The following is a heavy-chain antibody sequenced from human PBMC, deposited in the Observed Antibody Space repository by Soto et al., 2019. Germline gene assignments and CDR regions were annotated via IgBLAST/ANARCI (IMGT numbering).Heavy chain of an antibody. CDR3: ARAPLSPTLRTFDV. J-gene: IGHJ3*01. V-gene: IGHV4-38-2*02. CDR1: GFSISSGFY. D-gene: IGHD2-15*01. Sequence: SETLSLTCSVSGFSISSGFYWDWIRQPPGKGLEWIGSIYYRGNTYYNPSHNGRITISLDTSKNQFSLRLTSVTAADTAVYYCARAPLSPTLRTFDVWGPGTMVTVSS. CDR2: IYYRGNT.